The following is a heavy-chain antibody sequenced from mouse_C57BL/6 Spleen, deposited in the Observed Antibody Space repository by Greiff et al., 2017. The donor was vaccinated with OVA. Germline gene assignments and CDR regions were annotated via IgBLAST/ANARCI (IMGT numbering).Heavy chain of an antibody. J-gene: IGHJ3*01. Sequence: VQLQQSGPGLVKPSQSLSLTCSVTGYSITSGYYWNWIRQFPGNKLEWMGYISYDGSNNYNPSLKNRISITRDTSKNQFFLKLNSVTTEDTATYYCARPELGGFAYWGQGTLVTVSA. CDR2: ISYDGSN. V-gene: IGHV3-6*01. D-gene: IGHD4-1*01. CDR1: GYSITSGYY. CDR3: ARPELGGFAY.